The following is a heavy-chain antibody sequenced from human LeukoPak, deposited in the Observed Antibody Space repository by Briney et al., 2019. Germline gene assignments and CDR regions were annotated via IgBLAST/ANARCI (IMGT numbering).Heavy chain of an antibody. CDR1: GFTFDDYA. V-gene: IGHV3-9*01. Sequence: PGRSLRLSCAASGFTFDDYAMHWVRHAPGKGLEWVSGISWNSGSIGYADSVKGRFTISRDNAKNSLYLQMNSLRAEDTALYYCAKDTGYSSGKGYFDYWGQGTLVTVSS. CDR2: ISWNSGSI. CDR3: AKDTGYSSGKGYFDY. J-gene: IGHJ4*02. D-gene: IGHD6-19*01.